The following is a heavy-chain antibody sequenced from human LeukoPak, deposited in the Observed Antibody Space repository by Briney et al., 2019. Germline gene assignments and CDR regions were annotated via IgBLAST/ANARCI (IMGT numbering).Heavy chain of an antibody. CDR3: ATTSGWYPKYFDY. CDR1: GFTFSNYA. D-gene: IGHD6-19*01. V-gene: IGHV3-23*01. Sequence: GGSLRLSCGASGFTFSNYAINWVRQAPGKGLEWVSAISGGGGDTYYADSVKGRFTISRDNSKNTLYLQMNSLRAEDTALYYCATTSGWYPKYFDYWGQGTLVTVSS. CDR2: ISGGGGDT. J-gene: IGHJ4*02.